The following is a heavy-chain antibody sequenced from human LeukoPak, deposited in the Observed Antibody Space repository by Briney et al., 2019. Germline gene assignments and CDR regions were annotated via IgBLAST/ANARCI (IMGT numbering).Heavy chain of an antibody. V-gene: IGHV3-23*01. J-gene: IGHJ4*02. CDR3: AKGGHYSFFDY. D-gene: IGHD4-11*01. CDR1: EFTFSSYA. Sequence: GGSLRLSCAASEFTFSSYAMSWVRQAPGKGLEWVSTISGDGTETFYADSVKGRFTISRDNSKNTHYLQMSSLRAEDTGIYYCAKGGHYSFFDYWGQGTLVTVSS. CDR2: ISGDGTET.